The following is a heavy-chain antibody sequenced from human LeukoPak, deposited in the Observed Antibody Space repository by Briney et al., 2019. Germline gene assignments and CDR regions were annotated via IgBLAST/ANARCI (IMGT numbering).Heavy chain of an antibody. J-gene: IGHJ4*02. D-gene: IGHD5-18*01. CDR3: ARINTANRNPNFDS. CDR2: ISGIGDTT. CDR1: GFSYSAYG. Sequence: GGSLGLSCAASGFSYSAYGMSWVRQAPGKGLEWVSTISGIGDTTYYADSVKGRFTISRDNSRDTLSLQMNGLRAEDTAVYYCARINTANRNPNFDSWGQGTLVTVSS. V-gene: IGHV3-23*01.